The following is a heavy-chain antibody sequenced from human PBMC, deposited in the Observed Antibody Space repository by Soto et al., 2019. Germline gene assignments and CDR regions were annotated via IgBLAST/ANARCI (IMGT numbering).Heavy chain of an antibody. V-gene: IGHV3-48*02. Sequence: PAGSLILSCAASGFTFSSYSMNWVRQAPGEGLEWVSYMSSSSSTIYYADSVKGRFTISRDNAKNSLYLQMNSLRDEDTAVYYCERDPRITHGMDDWGQGTTVTVSS. CDR2: MSSSSSTI. D-gene: IGHD3-10*01. J-gene: IGHJ6*02. CDR3: ERDPRITHGMDD. CDR1: GFTFSSYS.